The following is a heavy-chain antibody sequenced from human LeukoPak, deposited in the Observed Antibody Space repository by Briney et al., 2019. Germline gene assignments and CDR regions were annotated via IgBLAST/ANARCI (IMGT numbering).Heavy chain of an antibody. CDR3: ARDAVVVPAAMPGYYYYYMDV. V-gene: IGHV1-46*01. CDR1: GYTFTSYY. CDR2: INPSGGST. J-gene: IGHJ6*03. Sequence: ASVKVPCKASGYTFTSYYMHWVRQAPGQGLEWMGIINPSGGSTSYVQKFQGRVTMTRDMSTSTVYMELSSLRSEDTAVYYCARDAVVVPAAMPGYYYYYMDVWGKGTTVTVSS. D-gene: IGHD2-2*01.